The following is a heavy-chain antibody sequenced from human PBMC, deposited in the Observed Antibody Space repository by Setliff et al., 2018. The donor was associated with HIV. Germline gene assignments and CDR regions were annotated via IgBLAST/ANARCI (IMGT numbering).Heavy chain of an antibody. CDR2: INHSGST. D-gene: IGHD3-9*01. V-gene: IGHV4-34*01. Sequence: PSETLSLTCAVYGGSFSSYSWSWIRQPPGKGLEWIGEINHSGSTNYNPSLKSRVTISVDTSKSQFSLKLTSVTAADTAVYFCARVSPDILTGFVDYWGQGTLVTVST. J-gene: IGHJ4*02. CDR1: GGSFSSYS. CDR3: ARVSPDILTGFVDY.